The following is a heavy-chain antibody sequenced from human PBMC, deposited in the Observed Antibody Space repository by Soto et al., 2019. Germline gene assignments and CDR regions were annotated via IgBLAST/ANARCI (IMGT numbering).Heavy chain of an antibody. Sequence: GASVKVSCKASGYTFTGYYMHWVRQAPGQGLEWMGWVDPNSGGTNYAQKFQVRVTMTRDTSISTAYMELSSLRSEDTAVYYCARGKKEAALYYYYYGMDVWGQGTTVTVSS. V-gene: IGHV1-2*02. J-gene: IGHJ6*02. CDR1: GYTFTGYY. CDR2: VDPNSGGT. CDR3: ARGKKEAALYYYYYGMDV. D-gene: IGHD6-13*01.